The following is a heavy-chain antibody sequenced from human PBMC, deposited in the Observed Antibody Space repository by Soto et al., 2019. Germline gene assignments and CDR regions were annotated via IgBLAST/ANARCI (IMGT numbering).Heavy chain of an antibody. V-gene: IGHV4-39*01. D-gene: IGHD3-10*01. CDR3: ARRQSSSWFGD. CDR2: IYYRGST. J-gene: IGHJ4*02. CDR1: GGSISSSSYY. Sequence: QLQLQESGPGLVKPSETLSLTCTVSGGSISSSSYYWGWIRQPPGKGLEWIGNIYYRGSTYYNPSLKSRVTISVDTSKNQFSLKLSSVTAADTAVYYCARRQSSSWFGDWGQGTLVTVSS.